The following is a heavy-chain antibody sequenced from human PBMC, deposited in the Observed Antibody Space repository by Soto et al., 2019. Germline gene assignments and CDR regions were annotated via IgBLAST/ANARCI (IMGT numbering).Heavy chain of an antibody. CDR3: ASLRVDCGGDCYSFPYYYYGMDV. D-gene: IGHD2-21*02. CDR1: CGCSSSRSPY. CDR2: IYYSGST. V-gene: IGHV4-39*01. Sequence: WSVGCGCSSSRSPYRVIKKKTPGKGLEWIGSIYYSGSTYYNPSLKSRVTISVDTSKNQFSLKLSSVTAADTAVYYCASLRVDCGGDCYSFPYYYYGMDVWGQGTTVTVSS. J-gene: IGHJ6*02.